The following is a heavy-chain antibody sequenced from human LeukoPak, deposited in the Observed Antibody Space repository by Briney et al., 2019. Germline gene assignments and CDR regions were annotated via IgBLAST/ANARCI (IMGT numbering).Heavy chain of an antibody. V-gene: IGHV3-23*01. Sequence: GGSLRLSCEASGFTFTTYAMSWVRQAPGKGLQWGSGISSGDSSTYYTDSVKGRFTISRDNSKNTLYLQINSLRAEDTAVYYCAKCMSGSGVCLNFDSWGQGILVTVSS. CDR2: ISSGDSST. CDR1: GFTFTTYA. D-gene: IGHD2-21*02. CDR3: AKCMSGSGVCLNFDS. J-gene: IGHJ4*02.